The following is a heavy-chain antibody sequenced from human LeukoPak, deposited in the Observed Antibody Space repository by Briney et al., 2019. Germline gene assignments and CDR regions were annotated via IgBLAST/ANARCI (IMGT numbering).Heavy chain of an antibody. V-gene: IGHV3-23*01. D-gene: IGHD2-15*01. Sequence: GGSLRISCAASGFTFSSYAMSWVRQAPGKGLEWVSGISGSGRSTYYADSVKGRFTISRDNSKNTLYLQMNSLRAEDTAVYYCAKGRGIVVVVAALFDYWGQETLVTVSS. CDR2: ISGSGRST. CDR1: GFTFSSYA. CDR3: AKGRGIVVVVAALFDY. J-gene: IGHJ4*02.